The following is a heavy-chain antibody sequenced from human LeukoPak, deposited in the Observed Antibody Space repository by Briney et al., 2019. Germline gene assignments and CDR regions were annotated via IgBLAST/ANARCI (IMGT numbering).Heavy chain of an antibody. Sequence: SETLSLTCTVSGVSISTDYWTWVRRPPGKRLEWIGYIHYSGSTSYNPSLKSRVTISLDTSKNQFSLKLTSVTSADTAVYYCARDAGATAYWGQGALVTVSS. CDR2: IHYSGST. CDR3: ARDAGATAY. D-gene: IGHD4/OR15-4a*01. CDR1: GVSISTDY. V-gene: IGHV4-59*01. J-gene: IGHJ4*02.